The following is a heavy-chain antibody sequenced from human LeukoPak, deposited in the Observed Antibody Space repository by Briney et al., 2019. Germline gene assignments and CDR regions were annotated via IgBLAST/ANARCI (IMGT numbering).Heavy chain of an antibody. J-gene: IGHJ4*02. CDR1: GGTFSSYA. D-gene: IGHD3-16*02. Sequence: GASVKVSCKASGGTFSSYAISWVRQAPGQGLEWIGGIIPIFGTANYAQKFQGRVTITTDESTSTAYMELSSLRSEDTAVYYCASLRGYMITFGGVIPGYFDYWGQGTLVIVSS. V-gene: IGHV1-69*05. CDR3: ASLRGYMITFGGVIPGYFDY. CDR2: IIPIFGTA.